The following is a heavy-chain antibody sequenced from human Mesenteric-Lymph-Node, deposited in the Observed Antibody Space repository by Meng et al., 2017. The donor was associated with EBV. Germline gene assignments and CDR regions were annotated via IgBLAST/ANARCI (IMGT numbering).Heavy chain of an antibody. CDR2: IFHTGST. J-gene: IGHJ4*02. CDR1: GGSISSTKW. Sequence: VLLSPSGTPSPTCAVAGGSISSTKWLGGVRKPPGKGLGWIGEIFHTGSTNYNPSLKSRLTMSVDKSKNQLSLKLTSVTAADTAVYYCATVGDYGDYVGLDNWGQGTLVTVSS. CDR3: ATVGDYGDYVGLDN. V-gene: IGHV4-4*02. D-gene: IGHD4-17*01.